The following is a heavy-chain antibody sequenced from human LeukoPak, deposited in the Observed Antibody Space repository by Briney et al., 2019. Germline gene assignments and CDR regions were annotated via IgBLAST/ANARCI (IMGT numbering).Heavy chain of an antibody. CDR3: ARGPGDFDASDI. Sequence: RGSLRLSCEASGFTFTSYWMSWVRQAPGKGLEWVAHIKENGNEQYYADSVKGRFTISRDNVKQSLGLQMNSLRVEDTAVYYCARGPGDFDASDIWGQGTMVTVSS. J-gene: IGHJ3*02. V-gene: IGHV3-7*01. CDR2: IKENGNEQ. D-gene: IGHD3-16*01. CDR1: GFTFTSYW.